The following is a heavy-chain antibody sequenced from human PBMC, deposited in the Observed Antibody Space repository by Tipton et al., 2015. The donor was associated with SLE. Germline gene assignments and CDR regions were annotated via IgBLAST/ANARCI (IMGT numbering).Heavy chain of an antibody. Sequence: LRLSCNVSGGSISSGGYYWSWIRQHPGKGLEWNGYTYYSGSPYYNPSLKSRVTISLDMSKNQFSLRLSSVTAADTAVYYCPIYYHDSTGLHWFDPWGQGTLVTVSS. J-gene: IGHJ5*02. CDR1: GGSISSGGYY. D-gene: IGHD3-22*01. CDR2: TYYSGSP. V-gene: IGHV4-31*03. CDR3: PIYYHDSTGLHWFDP.